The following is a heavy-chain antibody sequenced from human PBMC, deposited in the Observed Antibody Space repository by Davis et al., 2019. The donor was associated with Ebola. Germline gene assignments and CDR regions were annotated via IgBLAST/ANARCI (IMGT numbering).Heavy chain of an antibody. CDR3: ARDPAHDY. Sequence: GESLKISCAASGFTFSSYGMHWVRQAPGKGLEWVAVISYDGSNKYYADSVKGRFTISRDNSKNTLYLQMNSLRAEDTAVYYCARDPAHDYWGQGTLVTVSS. CDR2: ISYDGSNK. J-gene: IGHJ4*02. V-gene: IGHV3-30*03. CDR1: GFTFSSYG. D-gene: IGHD6-25*01.